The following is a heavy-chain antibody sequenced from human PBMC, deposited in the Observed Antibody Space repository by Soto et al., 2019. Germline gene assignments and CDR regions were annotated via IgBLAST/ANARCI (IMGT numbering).Heavy chain of an antibody. CDR3: ARVAVAGTRVDY. D-gene: IGHD6-19*01. CDR1: GGSISSSNW. Sequence: QVQLQESGPGLVKPSGTLSLTCAVSGGSISSSNWWSWVRQPPGKGLEWIGEIYHSGSTNYNPSRKSRVXXXVHXSTNQCSLKLSSVTAADTAVYYCARVAVAGTRVDYWGQGTLVTVSS. V-gene: IGHV4-4*02. CDR2: IYHSGST. J-gene: IGHJ4*02.